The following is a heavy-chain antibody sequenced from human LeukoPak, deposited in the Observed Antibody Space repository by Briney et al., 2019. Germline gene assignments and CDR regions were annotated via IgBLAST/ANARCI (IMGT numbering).Heavy chain of an antibody. Sequence: PSETLSLTCTVSGGSISSGDYYWSWIRQPPGKGLEWIGYIYYSGSTYYNPSLKSRVTISVDTSKNQFSLKLSSVTAADTAVYYCARGSPQWLLLDYWGQGSLVTVSS. V-gene: IGHV4-30-4*08. D-gene: IGHD6-19*01. J-gene: IGHJ4*02. CDR1: GGSISSGDYY. CDR2: IYYSGST. CDR3: ARGSPQWLLLDY.